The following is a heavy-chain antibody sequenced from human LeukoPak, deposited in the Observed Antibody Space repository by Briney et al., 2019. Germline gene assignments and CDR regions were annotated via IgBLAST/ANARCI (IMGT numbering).Heavy chain of an antibody. J-gene: IGHJ4*02. Sequence: SETLSLTCAVSGGSISSGGYSWSWIRQPPGKGLEWIGYIYHSGSTYYNPSLKSRVTISVDTSKNQFSLKLSSVTAADTAVYYCARGQEDIVVVVAAHNSYYFDYWGQGTLVTVSS. CDR1: GGSISSGGYS. CDR3: ARGQEDIVVVVAAHNSYYFDY. CDR2: IYHSGST. D-gene: IGHD2-15*01. V-gene: IGHV4-30-2*01.